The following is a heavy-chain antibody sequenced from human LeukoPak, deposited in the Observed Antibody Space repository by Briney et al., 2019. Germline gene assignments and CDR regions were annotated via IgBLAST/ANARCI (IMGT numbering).Heavy chain of an antibody. CDR1: GGSISSYY. D-gene: IGHD2-15*01. V-gene: IGHV4-4*07. CDR2: IYTSGST. Sequence: SETLSLTCTVSGGSISSYYWSWIRQPAGKGLEWIGRIYTSGSTNYNPSLKSRVTMSVDTSKNQFSLKLSSVTAADTAVYYCARDYWSVEFRFARGGTHDAFDIWGQGTMVTVSS. J-gene: IGHJ3*02. CDR3: ARDYWSVEFRFARGGTHDAFDI.